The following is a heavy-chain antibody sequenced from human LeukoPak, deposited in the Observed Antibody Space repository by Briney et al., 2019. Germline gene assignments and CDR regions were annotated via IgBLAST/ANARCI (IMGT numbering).Heavy chain of an antibody. V-gene: IGHV3-7*01. CDR3: VRDPHPYFSYSSGWWVY. D-gene: IGHD6-19*01. CDR2: IKQDGSEK. Sequence: GGSLRLSCAASGFIFNTYWMSWVRQAPGRGLEWVANIKQDGSEKYYVDSVKGRFTISRDNAKNSLFLQMSSLRAEDTAVYYCVRDPHPYFSYSSGWWVYWGQGTLVTVSS. J-gene: IGHJ4*02. CDR1: GFIFNTYW.